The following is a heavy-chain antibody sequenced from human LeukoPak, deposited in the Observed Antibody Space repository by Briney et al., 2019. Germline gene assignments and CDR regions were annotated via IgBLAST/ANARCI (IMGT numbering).Heavy chain of an antibody. CDR1: GVSISSYY. J-gene: IGHJ6*02. CDR2: IYYSGST. Sequence: SETLSLTCTVSGVSISSYYWSWIRQPPGRGLEWIGYIYYSGSTNYNPSLKSRVTISVDTSKNQFSLKLSSVTAADTAVYYYARVKGEYGMDVWGQGTTVTVSS. D-gene: IGHD3-10*01. V-gene: IGHV4-59*01. CDR3: ARVKGEYGMDV.